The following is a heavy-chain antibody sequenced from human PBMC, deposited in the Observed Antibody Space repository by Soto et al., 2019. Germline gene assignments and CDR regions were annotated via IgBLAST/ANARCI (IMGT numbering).Heavy chain of an antibody. J-gene: IGHJ3*02. CDR2: ILSSSIHI. V-gene: IGHV3-11*01. D-gene: IGHD3-10*01. CDR1: GFTFSESH. CDR3: ARALPGTGGAFDI. Sequence: PGGSLRLSCAASGFTFSESHMSWIRQAPGKGLEWISYILSSSIHIYYGDSVEGRFTVSRDNAKNSLYLQMNSLRAEDTAVYYCARALPGTGGAFDIWGLGTRVTVSS.